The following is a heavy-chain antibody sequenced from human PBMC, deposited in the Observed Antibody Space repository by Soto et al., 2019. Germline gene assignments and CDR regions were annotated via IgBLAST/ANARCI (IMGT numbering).Heavy chain of an antibody. CDR3: ARTHPYGSGSYLPWGWFDP. CDR2: ISASNGNT. V-gene: IGHV1-18*01. Sequence: QVQLVQSAAEVKIPGASVKVSCRASGYSFTSYGISWVRQAPGQGLEWMGWISASNGNTNYAQKFQGRVTMTTDTATSTGYMELRSLTSDDTAVYYCARTHPYGSGSYLPWGWFDPWGQGTLVIVSS. J-gene: IGHJ5*02. D-gene: IGHD3-10*01. CDR1: GYSFTSYG.